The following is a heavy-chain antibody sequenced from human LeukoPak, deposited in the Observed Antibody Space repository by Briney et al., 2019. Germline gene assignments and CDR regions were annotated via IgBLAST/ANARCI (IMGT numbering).Heavy chain of an antibody. CDR1: GFTFNDYW. Sequence: GGSLRLSCVGSGFTFNDYWIHWVRQAPGKGLVWVSAIKTDGSAMQYADSVKGRFAISRDNAKNTVYLQMNSLRAEDTAVYYCAKEWLGGSGSYIPLGAFDIWGQGTMVTVSS. D-gene: IGHD3-10*01. J-gene: IGHJ3*02. CDR3: AKEWLGGSGSYIPLGAFDI. V-gene: IGHV3-74*03. CDR2: IKTDGSAM.